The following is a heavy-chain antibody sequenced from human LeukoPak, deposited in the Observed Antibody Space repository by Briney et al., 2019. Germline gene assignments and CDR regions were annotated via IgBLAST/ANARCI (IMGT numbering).Heavy chain of an antibody. CDR3: ASGTVRVSPRQNAFGI. J-gene: IGHJ3*02. CDR1: GYNFTIYW. V-gene: IGHV5-51*01. Sequence: GESLKISCKGSGYNFTIYWIGWVRQMPGKGLEWMGIIYPGDSDTRYSPSFQGQVTISADKSISTAYLQWSSLKASDTAMYYCASGTVRVSPRQNAFGIWGQGTMVTVSS. D-gene: IGHD3/OR15-3a*01. CDR2: IYPGDSDT.